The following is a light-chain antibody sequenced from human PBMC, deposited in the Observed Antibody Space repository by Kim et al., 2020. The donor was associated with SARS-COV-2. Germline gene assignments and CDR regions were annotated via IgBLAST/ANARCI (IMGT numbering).Light chain of an antibody. CDR1: QGIAGA. CDR2: DAS. V-gene: IGKV1D-13*01. CDR3: QQSNYFPIT. Sequence: ASVGDRVTITCRASQGIAGALAWYQQKPGKPPKLLIYDASTLESGVPSRFRGSGSGTDFTLTISSLQPEDFATYYCQQSNYFPITFGQGTRLEIK. J-gene: IGKJ5*01.